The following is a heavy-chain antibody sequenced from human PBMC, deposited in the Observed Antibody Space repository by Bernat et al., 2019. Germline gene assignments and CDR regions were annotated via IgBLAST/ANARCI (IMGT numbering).Heavy chain of an antibody. CDR1: GFIFSTHA. V-gene: IGHV3-23*01. J-gene: IGHJ5*02. Sequence: EVQLLESGGGLVQPGRSLRLSCATSGFIFSTHAMSWVLQGPRKGLEWVATISGSGSTTYYADSVKGRFTISRDNSKNTLYLQMSSLRVEDTAVYYCAKTQISLVRGVITPTWFDPWGLGTLVTVSS. CDR3: AKTQISLVRGVITPTWFDP. CDR2: ISGSGSTT. D-gene: IGHD3-10*01.